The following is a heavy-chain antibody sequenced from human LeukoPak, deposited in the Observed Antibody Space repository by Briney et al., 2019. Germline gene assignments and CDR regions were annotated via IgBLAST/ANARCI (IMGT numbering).Heavy chain of an antibody. V-gene: IGHV1-2*04. CDR3: ARVPRIVGATKGAFDI. D-gene: IGHD1-26*01. J-gene: IGHJ3*02. CDR1: GYTFTGYY. CDR2: INPNSGGT. Sequence: WASVKVSCKASGYTFTGYYMHWVRQAPGQGLEWMGWINPNSGGTNYAQKFQGWVTMTRDTSISTAYMELSRLRSDDTAVYYCARVPRIVGATKGAFDIWGQGTMVTVSS.